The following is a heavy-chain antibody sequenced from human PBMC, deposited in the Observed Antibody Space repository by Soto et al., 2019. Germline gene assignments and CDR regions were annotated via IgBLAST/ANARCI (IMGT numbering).Heavy chain of an antibody. CDR2: IKQDGSEK. CDR1: EFTFSSYW. D-gene: IGHD3-22*01. V-gene: IGHV3-7*03. J-gene: IGHJ3*02. Sequence: EVQLVESGGGLVQPGGSLRLSCSTSEFTFSSYWMTWVRQAPGKGLGWVTNIKQDGSEKYYVDSVKGRFTISRDNAKNSLYLEMNSLRAEDTAIYYCARYYDGSGNSDAFDIWGQGTMVTVSS. CDR3: ARYYDGSGNSDAFDI.